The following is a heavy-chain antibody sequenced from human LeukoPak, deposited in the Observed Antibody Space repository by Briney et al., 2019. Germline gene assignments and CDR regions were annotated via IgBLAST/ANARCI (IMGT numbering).Heavy chain of an antibody. CDR3: ARVQTGVIAAAGYNWFDP. Sequence: ASVKVSCKASGYTFTGYYMHWGRQAPGPGLEWMGWINPNSGGTNHAQKFQGRATMTRDTSISTAYMELSRLRSDDTAVYYCARVQTGVIAAAGYNWFDPWGQGTLVTVSS. V-gene: IGHV1-2*02. CDR2: INPNSGGT. CDR1: GYTFTGYY. D-gene: IGHD6-13*01. J-gene: IGHJ5*02.